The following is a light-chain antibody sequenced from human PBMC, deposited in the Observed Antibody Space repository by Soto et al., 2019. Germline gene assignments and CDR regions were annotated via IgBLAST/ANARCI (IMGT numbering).Light chain of an antibody. V-gene: IGKV3-11*01. CDR3: QQRSNWALIT. CDR2: DAS. J-gene: IGKJ4*01. CDR1: QSVSSY. Sequence: EIVLTQSPATLSLSPGERATLSCRASQSVSSYLAWYQQKPGQAPRLLIYDASNRATGIPARFSGSGSGTDFPPTTSSLEPEDFEVYYCQQRSNWALITFGGGTKVEIK.